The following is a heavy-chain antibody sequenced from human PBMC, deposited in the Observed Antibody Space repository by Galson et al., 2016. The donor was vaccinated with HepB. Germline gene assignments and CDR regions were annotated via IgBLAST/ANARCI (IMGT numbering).Heavy chain of an antibody. CDR2: TYYCYKWYT. D-gene: IGHD2-21*02. J-gene: IGHJ4*01. V-gene: IGHV6-1*01. CDR1: GDSVSSDSAA. CDR3: ASCPPDFYFAS. Sequence: CSLTGDSVSSDSAACYWIRHCPSRGLERLGRTYYCYKWYTEYEVSVRSRLTISLHTSKTQFSLQLNSVTPADTAVYYCASCPPDFYFASWGQGTLVTVAS.